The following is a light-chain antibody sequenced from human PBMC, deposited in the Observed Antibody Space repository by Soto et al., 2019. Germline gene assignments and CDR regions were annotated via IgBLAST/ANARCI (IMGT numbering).Light chain of an antibody. CDR2: DVD. CDR3: CSYAGSYTFFV. CDR1: SSDIGAYKL. Sequence: QSVLAQPPSVSGSPGQPITISCSGTSSDIGAYKLVSWYQHHPGKAPKLIIFDVDKRPSGVPDRFSGSKSGNTASLTISGLQSEDEANYYCCSYAGSYTFFVFGTGTKSPS. J-gene: IGLJ1*01. V-gene: IGLV2-11*01.